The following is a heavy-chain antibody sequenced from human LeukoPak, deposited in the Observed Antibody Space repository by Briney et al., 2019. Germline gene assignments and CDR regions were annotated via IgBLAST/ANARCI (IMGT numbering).Heavy chain of an antibody. J-gene: IGHJ5*02. Sequence: GGSLRLSCATSGFTFSNYWMNWVRQAPGKGLEWVATIKQDGSQTYYVDSVKGRFTISRDNAKNSLYLRMSNLGGEDTAVYYCARPPLGYCTGGSCSFDPWGQGTLVTVSS. CDR1: GFTFSNYW. V-gene: IGHV3-7*01. CDR3: ARPPLGYCTGGSCSFDP. D-gene: IGHD2-15*01. CDR2: IKQDGSQT.